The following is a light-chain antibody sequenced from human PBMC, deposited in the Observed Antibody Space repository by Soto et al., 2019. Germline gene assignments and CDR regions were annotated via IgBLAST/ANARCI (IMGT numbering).Light chain of an antibody. J-gene: IGKJ1*01. CDR1: QTIGTN. V-gene: IGKV3-20*01. CDR2: GAS. Sequence: QTPASPSVSPGGRATLYCRASQTIGTNLVWYRQRPGQAPRLLIHGASARATGIPDRFSGSGSETDFTLTISRLVPQDFAVYYCQRYGTSHAWTFGQGTKVDIK. CDR3: QRYGTSHAWT.